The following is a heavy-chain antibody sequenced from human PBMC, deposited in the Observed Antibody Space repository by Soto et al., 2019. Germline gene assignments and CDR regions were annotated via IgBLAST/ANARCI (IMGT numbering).Heavy chain of an antibody. CDR3: ARRWDSGSERTEDAFDI. Sequence: PSFQGHVTISADKSISTAYLQWSSLKASDTAMYYCARRWDSGSERTEDAFDIWGQGTMVTVSS. D-gene: IGHD5-12*01. V-gene: IGHV5-10-1*01. J-gene: IGHJ3*02.